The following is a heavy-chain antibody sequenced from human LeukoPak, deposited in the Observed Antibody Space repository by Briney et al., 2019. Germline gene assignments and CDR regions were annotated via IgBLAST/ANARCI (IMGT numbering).Heavy chain of an antibody. J-gene: IGHJ6*02. D-gene: IGHD4-11*01. CDR3: ARVPPARNDYSNYVDYYGMDV. CDR2: IIPIFGIA. V-gene: IGHV1-69*04. Sequence: GASVKVSCKASGGTFSSYAISWVRQAPGQGLEWMGRIIPIFGIANYAQKFQGRVTITADKSTSTAYMELSSLRSEDTAVYYCARVPPARNDYSNYVDYYGMDVWGQGTTVTVS. CDR1: GGTFSSYA.